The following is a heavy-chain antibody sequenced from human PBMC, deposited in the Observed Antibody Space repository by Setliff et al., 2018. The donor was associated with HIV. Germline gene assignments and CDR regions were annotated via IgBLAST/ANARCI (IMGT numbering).Heavy chain of an antibody. CDR1: GFTVISKS. Sequence: GGSLRLSCVASGFTVISKSMSWVRQAPGKGLEWVSVIYSGGSTNYADSVKGRFTISRDNAKNTLYLQINSLRTVDTAMYYCARGLYCGGDCDAFDIWGQGTMVTVSS. V-gene: IGHV3-66*02. CDR2: IYSGGST. J-gene: IGHJ3*02. D-gene: IGHD2-21*02. CDR3: ARGLYCGGDCDAFDI.